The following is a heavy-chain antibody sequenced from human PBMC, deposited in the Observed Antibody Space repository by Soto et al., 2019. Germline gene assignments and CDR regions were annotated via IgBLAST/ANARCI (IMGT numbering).Heavy chain of an antibody. CDR3: ASVETQRYYYGMDV. V-gene: IGHV1-69*12. D-gene: IGHD2-15*01. Sequence: QVQLVQSGAEVKKPGSSVKVSCKASGGTFSSYTINWVRQAPGQGLEWMGGIIPIFGTADYAQKFQGRVTVTADESPSTAYMELSSLRSEDTAVYYCASVETQRYYYGMDVWGQGTTVTVSS. CDR2: IIPIFGTA. J-gene: IGHJ6*02. CDR1: GGTFSSYT.